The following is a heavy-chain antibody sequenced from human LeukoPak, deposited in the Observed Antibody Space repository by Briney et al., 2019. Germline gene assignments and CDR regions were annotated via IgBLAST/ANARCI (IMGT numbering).Heavy chain of an antibody. CDR2: TYYRSKWNN. J-gene: IGHJ4*02. CDR3: AREVFKYGRFYFDY. CDR1: GDSVSSNTGA. Sequence: SQTLSLTCGISGDSVSSNTGAWNWIRQSPSRGLEWLGKTYYRSKWNNDYAVSVKDRITINPDTSKDQFSLQLNSVTPEDTAVYYCAREVFKYGRFYFDYWGQGTPVTVSS. D-gene: IGHD1-14*01. V-gene: IGHV6-1*01.